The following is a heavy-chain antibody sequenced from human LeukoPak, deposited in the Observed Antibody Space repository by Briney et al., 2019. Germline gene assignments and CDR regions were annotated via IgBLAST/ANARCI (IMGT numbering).Heavy chain of an antibody. CDR3: ARDESIRWFGRRFDY. D-gene: IGHD3-10*01. CDR2: ISSSGSTI. J-gene: IGHJ4*02. CDR1: GFTFSSYE. Sequence: GGSLRLSCAASGFTFSSYEMNWVRQAPGKGLEWVSYISSSGSTIYYADSVKGRFTISRDNAKNSLHLQMNSLRAEDTAVYYCARDESIRWFGRRFDYWGQGTLVTVSS. V-gene: IGHV3-48*03.